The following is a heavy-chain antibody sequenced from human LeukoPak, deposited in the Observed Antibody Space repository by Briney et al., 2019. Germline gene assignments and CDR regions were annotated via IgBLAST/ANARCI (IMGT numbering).Heavy chain of an antibody. CDR2: IKQDGSVK. Sequence: GGSLRLSCAASGFTFSSYWMSWVREAPGKGLEWVANIKQDGSVKYYVDSVKGRFTISRDNAKNSLYLQMNSLRAEDTAVYYCASRDGSGSYYRYFDYWGQGTLVTVSS. D-gene: IGHD3-10*01. J-gene: IGHJ4*02. CDR3: ASRDGSGSYYRYFDY. V-gene: IGHV3-7*03. CDR1: GFTFSSYW.